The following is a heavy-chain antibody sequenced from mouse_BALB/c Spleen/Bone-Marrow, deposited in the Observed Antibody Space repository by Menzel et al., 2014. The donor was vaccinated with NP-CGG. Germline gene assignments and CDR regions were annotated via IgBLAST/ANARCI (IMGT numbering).Heavy chain of an antibody. D-gene: IGHD1-2*01. Sequence: EVKLVESGGGLVQPGGSLKFSCAASGLDFSRYWMSWVRQAPGKGLEWIGEINPDSSTINYTPSLKDKFIISRDNAKNTLYLQMSKVRSEDTALYYCARMHYYGYGAYWGQGTLVTVSA. CDR3: ARMHYYGYGAY. CDR1: GLDFSRYW. V-gene: IGHV4-1*02. CDR2: INPDSSTI. J-gene: IGHJ3*01.